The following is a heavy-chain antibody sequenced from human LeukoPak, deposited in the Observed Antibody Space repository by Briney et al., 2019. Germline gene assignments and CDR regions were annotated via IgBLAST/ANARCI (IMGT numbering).Heavy chain of an antibody. Sequence: GGSLRLSCAASGFTFSSHWMHWVRQAPGKGLVWVSGISTDGSRPRYADSVNGRFTISRDNAKNTPYLQMNSLRAEDTAVYFCVRDGQGSTPLDYWGQGTLVTVSS. D-gene: IGHD2-15*01. V-gene: IGHV3-74*01. CDR3: VRDGQGSTPLDY. CDR1: GFTFSSHW. CDR2: ISTDGSRP. J-gene: IGHJ4*02.